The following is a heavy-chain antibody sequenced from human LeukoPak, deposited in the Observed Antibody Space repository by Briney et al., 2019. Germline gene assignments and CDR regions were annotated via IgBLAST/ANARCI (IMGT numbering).Heavy chain of an antibody. CDR3: ATDLYWSSVYYKVNYDYYAMDV. CDR2: ISAGGDTI. V-gene: IGHV3-23*01. CDR1: GFTFSSYA. Sequence: GGSLRLSCAASGFTFSSYAMSWVRQAPGKGLEWVSDISAGGDTILYADLVTGRFTVSTDNSKKTLYLQMNSRRAEDTAVYYCATDLYWSSVYYKVNYDYYAMDVSGQGTTVSVSS. J-gene: IGHJ6*02. D-gene: IGHD3-22*01.